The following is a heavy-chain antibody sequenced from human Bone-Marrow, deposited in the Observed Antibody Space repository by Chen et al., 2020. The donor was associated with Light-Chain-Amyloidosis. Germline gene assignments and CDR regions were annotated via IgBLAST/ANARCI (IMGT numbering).Heavy chain of an antibody. Sequence: QVQLQESGPGLVKPSGTLSLTCTVAGASVSSEYHYWTWIRQPPGDRLEWIGYIYYTGSTKYNPSLGSRIAISIDTSKNQFSLKVNSVTAADTAVYYCVRRDVRWHIDFWGQGALVTVSS. V-gene: IGHV4-61*01. J-gene: IGHJ4*02. CDR3: VRRDVRWHIDF. D-gene: IGHD6-13*01. CDR1: GASVSSEYHY. CDR2: IYYTGST.